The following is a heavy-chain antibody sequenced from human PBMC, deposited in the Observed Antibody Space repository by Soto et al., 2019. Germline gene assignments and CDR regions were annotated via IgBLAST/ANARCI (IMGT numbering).Heavy chain of an antibody. CDR3: AREGQWLARFDP. CDR2: IYYSGST. CDR1: GGSISSYY. Sequence: QVQLQESGAGQVKPSETLSLTCTVSGGSISSYYWSWIRQPLGKGLEWIGYIYYSGSTNYNPSLKSRVTISVDTSKNQFSLKLSSVTAADTAVYYCAREGQWLARFDPWGQGTLVTVSS. D-gene: IGHD6-19*01. V-gene: IGHV4-59*01. J-gene: IGHJ5*02.